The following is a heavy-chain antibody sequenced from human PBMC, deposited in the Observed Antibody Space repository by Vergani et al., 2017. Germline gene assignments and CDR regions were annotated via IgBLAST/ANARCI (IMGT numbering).Heavy chain of an antibody. CDR2: IWYDGSNK. J-gene: IGHJ4*02. CDR3: AREPGYSSSCYYFDY. Sequence: QVQLVESGGGVVQPGRSLRLSCAASGFTFSSYGMHWVRQAPGKGLEWVAVIWYDGSNKYYADSVNGRFTISRDNSKNTLYLQMNSLRAEDTAVYYCAREPGYSSSCYYFDYWGQGILVTVSS. V-gene: IGHV3-33*01. D-gene: IGHD6-13*01. CDR1: GFTFSSYG.